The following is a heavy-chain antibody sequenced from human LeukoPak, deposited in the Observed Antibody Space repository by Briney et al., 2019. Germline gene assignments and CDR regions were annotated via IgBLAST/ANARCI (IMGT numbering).Heavy chain of an antibody. CDR2: IYSDGRT. CDR3: ARDSTVTTRLDAFDI. J-gene: IGHJ3*02. V-gene: IGHV3-53*01. D-gene: IGHD4-17*01. CDR1: GFTVSSNF. Sequence: GGSLRLSCAASGFTVSSNFMSWVRQAPGNGLEWVSIIYSDGRTYYADSVKGRFTISRDNSKNTLSLQLNSPRAEDTAVYYCARDSTVTTRLDAFDIWGQGTMVTVSS.